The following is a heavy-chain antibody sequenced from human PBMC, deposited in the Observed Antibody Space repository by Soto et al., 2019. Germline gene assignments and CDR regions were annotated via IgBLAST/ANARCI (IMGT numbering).Heavy chain of an antibody. J-gene: IGHJ4*02. CDR2: ISTSGGST. D-gene: IGHD5-18*01. CDR3: ARDGLGAYTYGSYYFDY. V-gene: IGHV3-23*01. Sequence: EVQLLESGGGLVQPGGSLRLSCAASGFTFSNYAMSWVRQAPGKGLEWVSTISTSGGSTYSADSVKGRFTIFRDNSKNTLYLQMNSLRAEDTAVYYCARDGLGAYTYGSYYFDYWGQGTLVTVCS. CDR1: GFTFSNYA.